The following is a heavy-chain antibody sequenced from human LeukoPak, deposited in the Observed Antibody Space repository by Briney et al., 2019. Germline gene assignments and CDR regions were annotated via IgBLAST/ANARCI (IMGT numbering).Heavy chain of an antibody. CDR3: ARGDILTGYYVLDY. Sequence: PSETLSLTCTVSGGSISSYYWSWTRQPPGKGLEWIGYIYYSGSTNYNPSLKSRVTISVDTSKNQFSLKLSSVTAADTAVYYCARGDILTGYYVLDYWGQGTLVTVSS. V-gene: IGHV4-59*01. CDR2: IYYSGST. D-gene: IGHD3-9*01. J-gene: IGHJ4*02. CDR1: GGSISSYY.